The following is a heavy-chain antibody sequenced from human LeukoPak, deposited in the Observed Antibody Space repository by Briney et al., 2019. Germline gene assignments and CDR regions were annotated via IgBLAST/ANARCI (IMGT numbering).Heavy chain of an antibody. Sequence: ASVKVSCKASGYTFTSYGFSWVRQAPGQGLEWMGWISAYNGNTNYAQKLQGRVTMTTDTSTSTAYMELRSLRSDDTAVYYCATSLGPTYYYDSSGYYSDYWGQGTLVTVSS. V-gene: IGHV1-18*01. CDR2: ISAYNGNT. D-gene: IGHD3-22*01. J-gene: IGHJ4*02. CDR3: ATSLGPTYYYDSSGYYSDY. CDR1: GYTFTSYG.